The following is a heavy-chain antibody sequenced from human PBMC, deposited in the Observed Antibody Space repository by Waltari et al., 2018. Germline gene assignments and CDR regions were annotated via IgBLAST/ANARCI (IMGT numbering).Heavy chain of an antibody. CDR3: AREPLHYYGSGSLYYFDY. D-gene: IGHD3-10*01. J-gene: IGHJ4*02. Sequence: EVQLVESGGGLVKPGGSLRLSCAASGFTFSSYSMNWVRQAPGKGVEWVSCITSSISYLYYTDAVKGRFTISRDNAKNSLYLQMNSLRAEDTAVYYCAREPLHYYGSGSLYYFDYWGQGTLVTVSS. CDR1: GFTFSSYS. V-gene: IGHV3-21*01. CDR2: ITSSISYL.